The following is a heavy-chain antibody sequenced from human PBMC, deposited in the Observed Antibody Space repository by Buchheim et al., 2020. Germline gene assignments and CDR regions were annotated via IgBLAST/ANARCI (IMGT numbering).Heavy chain of an antibody. CDR1: GFTFSSYG. CDR2: IWYDGSNK. CDR3: ARHGGGYTPYLYYFDY. V-gene: IGHV3-33*01. Sequence: QVQLVESGGGVVQPGRSLRLSCAASGFTFSSYGMHWVRQAPGKGLEWVAAIWYDGSNKYYADSVKGRFTISRDNSKNTLYLQMNSLRAEDTAVYYCARHGGGYTPYLYYFDYWGQGTL. D-gene: IGHD5-18*01. J-gene: IGHJ4*02.